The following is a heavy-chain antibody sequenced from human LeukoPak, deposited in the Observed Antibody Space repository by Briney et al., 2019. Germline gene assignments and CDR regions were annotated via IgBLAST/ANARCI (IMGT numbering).Heavy chain of an antibody. D-gene: IGHD6-19*01. J-gene: IGHJ4*02. CDR1: GGSVSSSTYF. V-gene: IGHV4-61*01. CDR2: FDYNGRT. CDR3: ARGSGSLTDR. Sequence: SETLSLTYTVSGGSVSSSTYFLHWIRQPPGKGLEWIGYFDYNGRTNYSPSLKSLVTISIDTSKNQFSLKVRSVTAADTAVYYCARGSGSLTDRWGQGTLVTVSS.